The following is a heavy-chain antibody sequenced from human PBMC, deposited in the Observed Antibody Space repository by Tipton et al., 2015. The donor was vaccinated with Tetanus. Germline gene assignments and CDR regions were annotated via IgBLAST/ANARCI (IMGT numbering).Heavy chain of an antibody. V-gene: IGHV3-7*01. Sequence: SLRLSCAASGFTFSSYWMSWVRQAPGKGLEWVGNIREDGSEKNYVDSVKGRFTISRDNAKNTLYLQMNGLRVEDTAIYYCTRDYNGLSSWGQGTLVTVSS. CDR1: GFTFSSYW. J-gene: IGHJ5*02. CDR2: IREDGSEK. CDR3: TRDYNGLSS. D-gene: IGHD1-1*01.